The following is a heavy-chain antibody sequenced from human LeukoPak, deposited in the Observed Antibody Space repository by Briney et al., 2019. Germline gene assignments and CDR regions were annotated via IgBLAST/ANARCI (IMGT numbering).Heavy chain of an antibody. CDR3: ARGIRSSGSYYFDY. J-gene: IGHJ4*02. CDR1: GGSFSGYY. V-gene: IGHV4-34*01. Sequence: SETLSLTCAVYGGSFSGYYWSWVRQPPGKGLEWIGEINHSGSTNYNPSLKSRVTISVDTSKNQFSLKLSSVTAADTAVYCCARGIRSSGSYYFDYWGQGTLVTVSS. CDR2: INHSGST. D-gene: IGHD6-19*01.